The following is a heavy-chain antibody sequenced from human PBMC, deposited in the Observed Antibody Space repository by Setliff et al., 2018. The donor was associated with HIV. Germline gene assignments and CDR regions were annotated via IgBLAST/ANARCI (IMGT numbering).Heavy chain of an antibody. D-gene: IGHD3-10*01. CDR1: GASISSQY. CDR3: TRRDVSPLWFGQFDY. CDR2: VYSSGNT. V-gene: IGHV4-4*07. Sequence: SETLSLTCIVSGASISSQYWSWIRQPAGKGLEWIGRVYSSGNTNYKPSLKGRVTISIDSSKSQISLNVTSVTAADTAVYYCTRRDVSPLWFGQFDYWGQGILVTVSS. J-gene: IGHJ4*02.